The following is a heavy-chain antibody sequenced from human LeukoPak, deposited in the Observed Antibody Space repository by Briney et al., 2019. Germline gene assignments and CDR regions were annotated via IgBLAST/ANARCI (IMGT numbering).Heavy chain of an antibody. CDR1: DGSISDYY. V-gene: IGHV4-59*01. CDR2: ISYSGST. CDR3: AREYSSFDN. Sequence: SETLSLTCTVSDGSISDYYWHWIRQPPRKGLEWIGFISYSGSTNYNPSLKSRVTISIDPSKNQFSLKLSSVTAADTAVYYCAREYSSFDNWGQGTLVTVSS. D-gene: IGHD2-21*01. J-gene: IGHJ4*02.